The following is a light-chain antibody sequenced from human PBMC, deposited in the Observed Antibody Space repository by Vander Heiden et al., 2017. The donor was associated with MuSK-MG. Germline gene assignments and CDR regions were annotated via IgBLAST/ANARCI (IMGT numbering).Light chain of an antibody. V-gene: IGLV3-19*01. Sequence: SSALTQDPAVSVALGQTVRITCQGDSLRSYYATWYQQKPGQAPVLVIYGKNNRPSGIPDRFSGSSSRNTASLIITGAQAEDEADYYCNSRDSSGSHLLFGGGTKLTVL. J-gene: IGLJ2*01. CDR1: SLRSYY. CDR3: NSRDSSGSHLL. CDR2: GKN.